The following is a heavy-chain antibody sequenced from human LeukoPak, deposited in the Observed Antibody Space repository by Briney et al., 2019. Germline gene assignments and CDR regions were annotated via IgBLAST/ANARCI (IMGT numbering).Heavy chain of an antibody. Sequence: ASVNVSCKASGYTFTSYDINWVRQATGQGLEWMGWMNPNSGNTGYAQKFQGRVTMTRNTSISTAYMELSSLRSEDTAVYYCAREYCSSTSCYPWGQGTLVTVSS. CDR1: GYTFTSYD. V-gene: IGHV1-8*01. D-gene: IGHD2-2*01. J-gene: IGHJ5*02. CDR3: AREYCSSTSCYP. CDR2: MNPNSGNT.